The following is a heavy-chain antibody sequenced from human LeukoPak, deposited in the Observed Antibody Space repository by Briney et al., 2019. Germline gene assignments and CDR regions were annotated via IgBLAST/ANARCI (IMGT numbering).Heavy chain of an antibody. D-gene: IGHD2-2*01. CDR3: ARDSGYCSSTSCYVVWLDAFDI. J-gene: IGHJ3*02. V-gene: IGHV1-69*13. CDR2: IIPIFGTA. CDR1: GGTFSSYA. Sequence: SVKVSCKASGGTFSSYAISWVRQAPGQGLEWMGGIIPIFGTANYAQKFQGRVTITADESTSTAYMELSSLRSEDTAVYYCARDSGYCSSTSCYVVWLDAFDIWGQGTMVTVSS.